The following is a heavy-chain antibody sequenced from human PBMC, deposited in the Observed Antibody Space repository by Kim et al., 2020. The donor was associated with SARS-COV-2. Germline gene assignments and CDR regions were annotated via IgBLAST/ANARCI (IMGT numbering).Heavy chain of an antibody. CDR3: ARVEVAAAGTSWFDP. CDR1: GGSVSSGSYY. Sequence: SETLSLTCTVSGGSVSSGSYYWSWIRQPPGKGLEWIGYIYYSGSTNYNPSLKSRVTISVDTSKNQFSLKLSSVTAADTAVYYCARVEVAAAGTSWFDPWGQGTLVTVSS. V-gene: IGHV4-61*01. CDR2: IYYSGST. D-gene: IGHD6-13*01. J-gene: IGHJ5*02.